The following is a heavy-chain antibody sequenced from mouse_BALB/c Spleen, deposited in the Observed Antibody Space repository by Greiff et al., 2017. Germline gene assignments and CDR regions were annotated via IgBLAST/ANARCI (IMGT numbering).Heavy chain of an antibody. CDR3: AIYYGSGFAY. V-gene: IGHV1-7*01. CDR1: GYTFTSYW. Sequence: VKLQESGAELAKPGASVKMSCKASGYTFTSYWMHWVKQRPGQGLEWIGYINPSTGYTEYNQKFKDKATLTADKSSSTAYMQLGSLTSEDSAVYYCAIYYGSGFAYWGQGTLVTVSA. J-gene: IGHJ3*01. CDR2: INPSTGYT. D-gene: IGHD1-1*01.